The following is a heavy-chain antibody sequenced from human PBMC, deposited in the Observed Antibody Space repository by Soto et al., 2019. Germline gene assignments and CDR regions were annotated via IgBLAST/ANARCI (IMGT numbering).Heavy chain of an antibody. CDR1: GFTFTNYG. D-gene: IGHD4-4*01. J-gene: IGHJ6*02. CDR2: IWYDGSNK. Sequence: QVQLVESGGGVVQPGRSLRLSCAASGASGFTFTNYGMHWVRQAPGMGLEWVAVIWYDGSNKYYADSVKGRFTISRDNSKNTLYLQMNSLRAEDTAVYYCARAITDYSNFYTRNHYYYGMDVWGQGTTVTVSS. CDR3: ARAITDYSNFYTRNHYYYGMDV. V-gene: IGHV3-33*01.